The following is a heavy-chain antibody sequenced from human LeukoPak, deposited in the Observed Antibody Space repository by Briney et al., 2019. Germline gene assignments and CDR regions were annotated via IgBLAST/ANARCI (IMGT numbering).Heavy chain of an antibody. V-gene: IGHV3-21*04. CDR1: GFTFSSYS. Sequence: KPGGSLRLSCAASGFTFSSYSMNWVRQAPGKGLEWVSSISSSSSYIYYADSVKGRFTISRDNSKNTLYLQMNSLRAEDTAVYYCAKEGSITIFGVVIGPYYFDYWGQGTLVTVSS. J-gene: IGHJ4*02. CDR2: ISSSSSYI. D-gene: IGHD3-3*01. CDR3: AKEGSITIFGVVIGPYYFDY.